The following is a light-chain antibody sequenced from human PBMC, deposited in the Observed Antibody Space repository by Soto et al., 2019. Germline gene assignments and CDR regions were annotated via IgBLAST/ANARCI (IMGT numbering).Light chain of an antibody. CDR1: QSLLYSNGYNY. V-gene: IGKV2-28*01. Sequence: DVVMTQSPLSLPVTPGEPASISCRSSQSLLYSNGYNYLDWYVQKPGQSPQLLIYLGSYWASGVTDRLSGSGSGTDFTLEISRVEAEDVGVYYCMQALQTPFTFGPGTKVDIK. J-gene: IGKJ3*01. CDR3: MQALQTPFT. CDR2: LGS.